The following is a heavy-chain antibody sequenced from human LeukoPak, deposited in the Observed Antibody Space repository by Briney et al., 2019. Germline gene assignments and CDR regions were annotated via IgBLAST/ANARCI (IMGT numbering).Heavy chain of an antibody. Sequence: PGGSLTLSCAASGFTFSSSAMHWVRRAPGKGREYVSAISSNGGSTYYANSVKGRFTISRDNTKNTLYLQMGSLRAEDMAVYYCARGATLDYWGQGTLVSVSS. V-gene: IGHV3-64*01. CDR3: ARGATLDY. CDR1: GFTFSSSA. J-gene: IGHJ4*02. CDR2: ISSNGGST. D-gene: IGHD5-12*01.